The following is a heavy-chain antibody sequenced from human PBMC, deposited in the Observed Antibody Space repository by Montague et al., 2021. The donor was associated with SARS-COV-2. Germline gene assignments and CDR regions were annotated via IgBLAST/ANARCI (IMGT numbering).Heavy chain of an antibody. J-gene: IGHJ4*02. CDR1: GGSFSGYY. D-gene: IGHD3-22*01. CDR2: IHHSGST. V-gene: IGHV4-34*01. CDR3: ARATLGITMIVVVLTAIDYSFDY. Sequence: SETLSLTCAVYGGSFSGYYWSWIRQPPGKGLEWIGEIHHSGSTNYNPSLKSRVTISVDTSKNKFSLKLSSVTAADTAVYYCARATLGITMIVVVLTAIDYSFDYWGQGNLVTVSS.